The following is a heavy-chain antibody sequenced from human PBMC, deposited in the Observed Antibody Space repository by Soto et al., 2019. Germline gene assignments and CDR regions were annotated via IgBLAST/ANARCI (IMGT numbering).Heavy chain of an antibody. Sequence: GASVKVSCKASGYTFTSYGISWVRQAPGQGLEWMGWISAYNGNTNYAQKLQGRVTMTTDTSTSTAYMELRSLRSDDTAVYYCARDVTYYYDSSGYYGDYWGQGTLVTVSS. V-gene: IGHV1-18*01. CDR1: GYTFTSYG. CDR3: ARDVTYYYDSSGYYGDY. CDR2: ISAYNGNT. D-gene: IGHD3-22*01. J-gene: IGHJ4*02.